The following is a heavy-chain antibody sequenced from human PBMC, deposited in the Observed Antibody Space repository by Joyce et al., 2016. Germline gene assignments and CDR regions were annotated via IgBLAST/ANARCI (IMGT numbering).Heavy chain of an antibody. CDR2: IKSKTGGGTT. J-gene: IGHJ6*02. CDR1: GFTFSNAW. V-gene: IGHV3-15*01. CDR3: TTDEAPRFYYYGMNV. Sequence: EVQLVESGGGLVKPGGSLRLSCAASGFTFSNAWMSGDRQAPGKGREWGGRIKSKTGGGTTDYAAPVKGRFTISRDDSQNTLYLQMNSLKTEDTAMYYCTTDEAPRFYYYGMNVWGQGTTVTVSS.